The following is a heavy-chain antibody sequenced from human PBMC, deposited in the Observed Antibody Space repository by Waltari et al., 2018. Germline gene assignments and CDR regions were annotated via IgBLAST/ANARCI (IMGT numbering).Heavy chain of an antibody. J-gene: IGHJ6*03. Sequence: QVQLRQWGAGLLKPSETLSLPCPVYGGSFSGYYGTWIRKPPGKGLEWIGEINHSGSTNYNPSLKSRVTISVDTSKNQFSLKLSSVTAADTAVYYCARGRQGLRYYHYMDVWGKGTTVTVSS. D-gene: IGHD6-25*01. CDR3: ARGRQGLRYYHYMDV. CDR1: GGSFSGYY. V-gene: IGHV4-34*01. CDR2: INHSGST.